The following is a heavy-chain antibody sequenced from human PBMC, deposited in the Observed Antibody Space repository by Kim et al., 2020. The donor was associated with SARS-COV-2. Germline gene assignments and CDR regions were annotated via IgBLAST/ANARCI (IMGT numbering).Heavy chain of an antibody. CDR2: I. D-gene: IGHD3-16*01. J-gene: IGHJ3*02. CDR3: VRDRMGGAFDI. Sequence: IFYADSGRGRFTISSDNAKNSLYLQRNSLRDEDTAVYFCVRDRMGGAFDIWGQGTMVTVSS. V-gene: IGHV3-48*02.